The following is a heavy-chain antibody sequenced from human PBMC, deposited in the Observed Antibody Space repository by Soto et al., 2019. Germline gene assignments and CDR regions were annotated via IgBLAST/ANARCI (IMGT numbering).Heavy chain of an antibody. CDR3: ARSYSSGWEFDY. CDR1: GFTFSNYY. Sequence: LRLSCGASGFTFSNYYMSWIRQAPGKGLEWVSYISSTGRTIYYADSVKGRFTVSRDNAQNSLSLKLNSLRVEDTAVYYCARSYSSGWEFDYWGQGTQVTVS. CDR2: ISSTGRTI. D-gene: IGHD6-19*01. V-gene: IGHV3-11*01. J-gene: IGHJ4*02.